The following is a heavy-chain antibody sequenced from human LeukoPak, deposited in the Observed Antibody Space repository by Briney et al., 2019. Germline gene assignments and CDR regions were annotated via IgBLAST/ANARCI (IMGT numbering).Heavy chain of an antibody. CDR2: IDPNSGGT. Sequence: ASVKVSCKASGYTFSDYYIHWVRQAPGQGLEWMGWIDPNSGGTNYAQKFQGRVTVTRDTSISTAYMELSSLRPDDTAVYYCTRGETGRDSSGYFGYWGQGTLVTVSS. J-gene: IGHJ4*02. D-gene: IGHD3-22*01. CDR3: TRGETGRDSSGYFGY. V-gene: IGHV1-2*02. CDR1: GYTFSDYY.